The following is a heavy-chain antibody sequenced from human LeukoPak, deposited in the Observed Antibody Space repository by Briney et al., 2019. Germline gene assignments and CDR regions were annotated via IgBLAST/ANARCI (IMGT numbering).Heavy chain of an antibody. CDR3: ARALIVVVIDNWFDP. J-gene: IGHJ5*02. V-gene: IGHV4-61*02. Sequence: KPSETLSLTCTVSGDSISSGDYYWSWIRQPAGKGLEWIGRISSSGSTNYNPSLKSRVTISVDTSKNQFSLKLSSVTAADTAVYYCARALIVVVIDNWFDPWGQGTLVTVSS. CDR2: ISSSGST. CDR1: GDSISSGDYY. D-gene: IGHD3-22*01.